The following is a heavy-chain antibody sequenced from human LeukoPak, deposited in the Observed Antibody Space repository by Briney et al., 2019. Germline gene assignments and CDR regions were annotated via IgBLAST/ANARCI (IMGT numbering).Heavy chain of an antibody. CDR1: GYTLTELS. CDR3: ATWGGIYQDYYYYMDV. V-gene: IGHV1-24*01. Sequence: ASVKVSCKVSGYTLTELSMHWVRQAPGKGLEWMGGFDPEDGETIYAQKFQGRVTMTEDTSTDTAYMELSSLRSEDTAVYYCATWGGIYQDYYYYMDVWGKGTTVTVSS. D-gene: IGHD1-26*01. J-gene: IGHJ6*03. CDR2: FDPEDGET.